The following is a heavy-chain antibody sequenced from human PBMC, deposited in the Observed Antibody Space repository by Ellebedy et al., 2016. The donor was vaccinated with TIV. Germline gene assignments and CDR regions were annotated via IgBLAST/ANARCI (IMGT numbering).Heavy chain of an antibody. CDR1: RGTFSSYA. D-gene: IGHD3-22*01. CDR2: IIPIFGTA. Sequence: SVKVSXKASRGTFSSYAISWVRQAPGQGLEWMGGIIPIFGTANYAQKFQGRVTITADESTSTAYMELSSLRSEDTAVYYCAREWLSYMDVWGKGTTVTVSS. CDR3: AREWLSYMDV. J-gene: IGHJ6*03. V-gene: IGHV1-69*13.